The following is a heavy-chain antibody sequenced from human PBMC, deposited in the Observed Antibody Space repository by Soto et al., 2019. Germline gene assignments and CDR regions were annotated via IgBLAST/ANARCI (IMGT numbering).Heavy chain of an antibody. J-gene: IGHJ3*02. CDR1: GYTFNTYG. V-gene: IGHV1-18*01. D-gene: IGHD2-15*01. CDR3: ARDRDRVADI. Sequence: QVHLVQSGPEVKKPGASVKVSCKASGYTFNTYGITWVRQAPGQVLEWMAGINAYNDNRIYAQKFQGRVTVTTDTSTSAAYMKLMSVTTDATAVYFCARDRDRVADIWGLGTMVTVSS. CDR2: INAYNDNR.